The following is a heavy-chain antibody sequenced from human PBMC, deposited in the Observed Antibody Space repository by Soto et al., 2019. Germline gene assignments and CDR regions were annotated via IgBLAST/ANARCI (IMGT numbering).Heavy chain of an antibody. J-gene: IGHJ5*02. V-gene: IGHV4-39*01. CDR1: GGSISSSSYY. CDR3: ARPRENGPQTYNWFDP. CDR2: IYYSGST. Sequence: SETLSLTCTVSGGSISSSSYYWGWIRQPPGKGLEWIGSIYYSGSTYYNPSLKSRVTISVDTSKNQFSLKLSSVTAADTAVYYCARPRENGPQTYNWFDPWGQGTLVTVSS. D-gene: IGHD1-1*01.